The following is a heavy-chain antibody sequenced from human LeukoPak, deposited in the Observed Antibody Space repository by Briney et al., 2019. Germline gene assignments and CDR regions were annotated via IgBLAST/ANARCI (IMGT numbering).Heavy chain of an antibody. V-gene: IGHV6-1*01. CDR2: TYFRSKWYY. CDR1: GDSVSSDSAA. D-gene: IGHD1-26*01. CDR3: ARDPVGGSTIFDS. Sequence: SQTLSLTCAISGDSVSSDSAARNWIRQSPSRGLEWLARTYFRSKWYYDYALAVKGRITINPDTSKNQFSLQLNSVTPEDTAVYFCARDPVGGSTIFDSWGQGTLVTVSS. J-gene: IGHJ4*02.